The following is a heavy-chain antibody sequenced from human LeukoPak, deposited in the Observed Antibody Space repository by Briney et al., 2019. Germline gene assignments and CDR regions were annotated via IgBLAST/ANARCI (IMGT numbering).Heavy chain of an antibody. V-gene: IGHV3-11*06. J-gene: IGHJ4*02. Sequence: GGSLRLSCAASGFTFSDYYISWIRQAPGKGLEWVSYISSSSGYTNYADSVKGRFTISRDNAKNSLYLQMNSLRAEDTAVYYCARVGGGVIVYYLDNWGQGTLVTVSS. CDR1: GFTFSDYY. D-gene: IGHD3-16*02. CDR2: ISSSSGYT. CDR3: ARVGGGVIVYYLDN.